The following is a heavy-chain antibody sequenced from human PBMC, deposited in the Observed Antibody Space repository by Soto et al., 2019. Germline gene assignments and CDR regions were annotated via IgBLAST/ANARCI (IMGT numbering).Heavy chain of an antibody. J-gene: IGHJ2*01. V-gene: IGHV1-3*04. CDR1: GYSFSSCA. D-gene: IGHD6-19*01. Sequence: QVQVVQSGAEVKKPGASVRLSCKTSGYSFSSCAIHWVRLAPGQRFEWMGWINTDSGNTKYSQKFQGRVTIPRDTAASTAYMELTSLASEDTATYYCVRDRAVDWYLDLWGRGTLVTVSS. CDR3: VRDRAVDWYLDL. CDR2: INTDSGNT.